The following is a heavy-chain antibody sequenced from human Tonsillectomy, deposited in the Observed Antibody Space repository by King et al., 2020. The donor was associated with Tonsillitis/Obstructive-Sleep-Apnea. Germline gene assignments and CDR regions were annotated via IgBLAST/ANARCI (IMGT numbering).Heavy chain of an antibody. Sequence: QLVQSGAELKKPGASVKVSCKASGYTFTDYYMHWVRQAPGQGLEWMGRINPNSGGTIFAQKFLGRVPMTRDTSISTAYMELNRLTSDDTAVYYFARLEAPSLAVAEDYWGQGTLVTVSS. CDR1: GYTFTDYY. CDR3: ARLEAPSLAVAEDY. J-gene: IGHJ4*02. CDR2: INPNSGGT. D-gene: IGHD6-19*01. V-gene: IGHV1-2*06.